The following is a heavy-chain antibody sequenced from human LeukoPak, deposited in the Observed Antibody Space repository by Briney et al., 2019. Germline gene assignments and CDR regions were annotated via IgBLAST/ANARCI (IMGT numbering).Heavy chain of an antibody. J-gene: IGHJ6*03. V-gene: IGHV4-59*01. Sequence: SETLSLTCTVSGGSISSYYWSWIRQPPGKGLEWIGYIYYSGSTNYNPSLKSRVTISVDTSKNQFSLKLSSVTAADTAVYYCARAVDCSSTSCYRGAYYYYYMDVWGKGTTVTVSS. CDR2: IYYSGST. D-gene: IGHD2-2*02. CDR3: ARAVDCSSTSCYRGAYYYYYMDV. CDR1: GGSISSYY.